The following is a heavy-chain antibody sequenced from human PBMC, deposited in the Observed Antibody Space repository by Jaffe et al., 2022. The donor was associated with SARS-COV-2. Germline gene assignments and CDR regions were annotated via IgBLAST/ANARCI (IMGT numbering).Heavy chain of an antibody. CDR1: GYSFTNYW. D-gene: IGHD3-9*01. V-gene: IGHV5-51*01. J-gene: IGHJ4*02. Sequence: EVQLVQSGAEVKKPGESLKISCQGSGYSFTNYWIGWVRQMPGKGLEWMGIIYPGDSDTRYSPSFQGQVTISADKSISTAYLQWSSLKASDTAIYYCARHYDILTGYYLIDYWGQGTLVTVSS. CDR2: IYPGDSDT. CDR3: ARHYDILTGYYLIDY.